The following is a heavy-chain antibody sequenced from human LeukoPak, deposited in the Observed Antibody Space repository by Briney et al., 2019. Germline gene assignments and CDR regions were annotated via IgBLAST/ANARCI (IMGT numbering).Heavy chain of an antibody. CDR3: ARRGGDYSIDY. CDR2: IYYSGST. V-gene: IGHV4-38-2*01. Sequence: SETLSLTCAVSGYSISSGYYWGWIRQPPRKGLEWIGSIYYSGSTYYNPSLKSRVTISVDTSKNQFSLKVSSVTAADTAVSYCARRGGDYSIDYWGQGTLVTVSS. CDR1: GYSISSGYY. J-gene: IGHJ4*02. D-gene: IGHD4-17*01.